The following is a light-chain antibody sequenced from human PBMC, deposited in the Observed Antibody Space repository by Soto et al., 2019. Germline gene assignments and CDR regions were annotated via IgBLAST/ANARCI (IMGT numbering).Light chain of an antibody. Sequence: DIQMTQSPSSLSASVGERVTISCRASQTITTYLNWYQQKPGKAPKLLIYAASSLHSGVPSRFSGSGSGTDFTLTISSLQPEDFAAYYCQQTYSALWTFSQGTKLEIK. CDR3: QQTYSALWT. CDR2: AAS. CDR1: QTITTY. V-gene: IGKV1-39*01. J-gene: IGKJ1*01.